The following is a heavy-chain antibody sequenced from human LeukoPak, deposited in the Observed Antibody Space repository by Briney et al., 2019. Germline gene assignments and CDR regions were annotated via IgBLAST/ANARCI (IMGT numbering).Heavy chain of an antibody. CDR3: ARDRGSRDAFDI. D-gene: IGHD6-13*01. CDR2: IKQDGSAK. V-gene: IGHV3-7*01. Sequence: RTGGSLRLSCASSGFTFSTYWMSWVRQAPGKGLEWVANIKQDGSAKYYVDSMKGRFTISRDNAKNSLYLQVNSLRAEDTAVYYCARDRGSRDAFDIWGQGTMVTVSS. J-gene: IGHJ3*02. CDR1: GFTFSTYW.